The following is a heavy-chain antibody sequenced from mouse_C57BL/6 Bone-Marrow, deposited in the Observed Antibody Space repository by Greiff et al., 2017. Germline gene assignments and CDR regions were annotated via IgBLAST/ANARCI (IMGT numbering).Heavy chain of an antibody. V-gene: IGHV1-26*01. D-gene: IGHD1-1*01. Sequence: EVKLQQSGPELVKPGASVKISCKASGYTFTDYYMNWVKQSHGKSLEWIGDINPNNGGTSYNQKFKGKATLTVDKSSSTAYMELRSLTSEDSAVYYCAREDYYGSSYLFAYWGQGALVTVSA. CDR1: GYTFTDYY. CDR3: AREDYYGSSYLFAY. J-gene: IGHJ3*01. CDR2: INPNNGGT.